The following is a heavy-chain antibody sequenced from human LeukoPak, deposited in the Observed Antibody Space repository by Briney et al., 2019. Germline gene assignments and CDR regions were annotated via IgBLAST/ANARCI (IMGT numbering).Heavy chain of an antibody. CDR2: IYYSGST. J-gene: IGHJ5*02. CDR3: ARALTSYQLLIPNWFDP. D-gene: IGHD2-2*01. V-gene: IGHV4-59*01. CDR1: GGSISSDY. Sequence: PSETLSLTCTVSGGSISSDYWSWIRQPPGKGLEWIGYIYYSGSTNYNPSLKSRVTISVDTSKNQFSLKLSSVTAADTAVYYCARALTSYQLLIPNWFDPWGQGTLVTVSS.